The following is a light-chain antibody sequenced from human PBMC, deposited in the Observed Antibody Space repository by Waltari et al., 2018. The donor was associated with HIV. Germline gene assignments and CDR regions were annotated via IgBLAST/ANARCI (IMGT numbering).Light chain of an antibody. J-gene: IGLJ3*02. CDR2: GEG. Sequence: SVLTQPPSLSGAPGQWVTISCTGNHSNIGAGYDVHWYRQLPGAAPELVVYGEGIGPLGVPDRFSRSKSGTSASLAINGLQTEDEGDYYCQSYDSSLSGLWVFGGGTRLTVL. CDR3: QSYDSSLSGLWV. CDR1: HSNIGAGYD. V-gene: IGLV1-40*01.